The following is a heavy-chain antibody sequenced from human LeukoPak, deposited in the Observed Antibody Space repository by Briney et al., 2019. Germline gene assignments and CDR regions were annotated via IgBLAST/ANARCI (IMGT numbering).Heavy chain of an antibody. CDR2: IIPIFGTA. Sequence: SVKVSCKAPGGTFSSYAISWVRQAPGQGLEWMGGIIPIFGTANYAQKFQGRVTITADESTSTAYMELSSLRSEDTAVYYCAREWRKKNDAFDIWGQGTMVTVSS. J-gene: IGHJ3*02. D-gene: IGHD5-12*01. V-gene: IGHV1-69*13. CDR3: AREWRKKNDAFDI. CDR1: GGTFSSYA.